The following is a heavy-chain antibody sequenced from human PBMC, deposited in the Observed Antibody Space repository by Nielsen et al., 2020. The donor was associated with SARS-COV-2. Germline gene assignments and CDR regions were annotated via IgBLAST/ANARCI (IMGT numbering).Heavy chain of an antibody. CDR3: AKDLGYSSSWGDAFDI. CDR1: GFTFDDYA. CDR2: ISWNSGSI. Sequence: SLKISCAASGFTFDDYAMHWVRQAPGKGLEWVSGISWNSGSIGYADSVKGRFTIPRDNAKNSLYLQMNSLRAEDTALYYCAKDLGYSSSWGDAFDIWGQGTMVTVSS. J-gene: IGHJ3*02. D-gene: IGHD6-13*01. V-gene: IGHV3-9*01.